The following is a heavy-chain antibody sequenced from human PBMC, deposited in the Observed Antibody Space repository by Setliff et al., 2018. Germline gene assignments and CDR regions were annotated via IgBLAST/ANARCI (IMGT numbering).Heavy chain of an antibody. CDR1: GYTFTSYY. J-gene: IGHJ3*02. D-gene: IGHD6-19*01. CDR3: ARAGGSGWYFDAFDI. V-gene: IGHV1-46*01. CDR2: INPSGGST. Sequence: ASVKVSCKASGYTFTSYYMHWVRQAPGQGLEWMGIINPSGGSTSYAQKFQGRVTMTRDTSTSTVYMELSRLRSDDTAVYSCARAGGSGWYFDAFDIWGQGTMVTV.